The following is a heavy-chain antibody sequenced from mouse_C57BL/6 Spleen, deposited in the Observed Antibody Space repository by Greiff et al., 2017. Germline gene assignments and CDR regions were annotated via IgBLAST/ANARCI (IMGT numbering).Heavy chain of an antibody. CDR1: GYTFTSYW. Sequence: QVQLQQPGAELVMPGASVKLSCKASGYTFTSYWMHWVKQRPGQGLEWIGEIDPSDSYTNYNQKFKGKSTLTVDKSSSTAYMQLSSLTSEDSAVYYCARKLLRPYWYFDVWGTGTTVTVSS. D-gene: IGHD1-1*01. CDR2: IDPSDSYT. V-gene: IGHV1-69*01. CDR3: ARKLLRPYWYFDV. J-gene: IGHJ1*03.